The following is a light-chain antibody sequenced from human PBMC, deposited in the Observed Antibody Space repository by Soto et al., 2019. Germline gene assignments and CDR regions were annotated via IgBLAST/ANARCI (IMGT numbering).Light chain of an antibody. V-gene: IGKV1-9*01. J-gene: IGKJ4*01. CDR1: QDISTY. Sequence: DIQLTQSPAFLSASVGDKVTITCRASQDISTYLAWYQQKPGKAPNLLIYSASTLQSGVPSRFSGSGSGTEFTLAISSLQPEDFATYYCQQIKNYPVTLGGGTRVEVK. CDR3: QQIKNYPVT. CDR2: SAS.